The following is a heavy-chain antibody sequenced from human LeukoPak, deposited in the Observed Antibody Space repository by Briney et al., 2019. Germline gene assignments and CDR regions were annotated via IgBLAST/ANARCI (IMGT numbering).Heavy chain of an antibody. CDR2: INPSSGGT. CDR3: ARLRYDCSGYPFDY. Sequence: ASVKVSCKASGYTFTDDDMHWVRRAPGQGLEWMGWINPSSGGTNYAQSFQGRVPMDRVTSITTAFMELSRLISDDSAVFYLARLRYDCSGYPFDYWGQGTLVTVSS. CDR1: GYTFTDDD. J-gene: IGHJ4*02. V-gene: IGHV1-2*02. D-gene: IGHD3-22*01.